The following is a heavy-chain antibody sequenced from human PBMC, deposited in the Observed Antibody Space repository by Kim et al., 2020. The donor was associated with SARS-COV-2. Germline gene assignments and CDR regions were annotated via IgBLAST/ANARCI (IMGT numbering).Heavy chain of an antibody. J-gene: IGHJ4*02. CDR2: IYYTGRT. CDR1: GGSISRYH. V-gene: IGHV4-59*13. D-gene: IGHD3-16*01. CDR3: AREGNDDVWGDTRYTFDY. Sequence: SETLSLTCSVSGGSISRYHWNWIRQTPGKGLEWIGYIYYTGRTNLNPSLKSRVTMSVDTAKNQFSLRLSSVTAADTAVYFCAREGNDDVWGDTRYTFDYWGQGNQVIVSS.